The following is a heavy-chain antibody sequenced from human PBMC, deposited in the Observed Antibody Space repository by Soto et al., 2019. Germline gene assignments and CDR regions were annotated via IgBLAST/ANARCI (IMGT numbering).Heavy chain of an antibody. CDR2: ITSSSSYI. CDR3: ALYDALFFDY. J-gene: IGHJ4*02. D-gene: IGHD2-8*01. V-gene: IGHV3-21*01. Sequence: LRLSCAASGFTFSTYNMNWVRQAPGKGLEWVSSITSSSSYIYYADSVKGRFTISRDNAKNSLYLQMNSLRAEDTAVYYCALYDALFFDYWGQGTLVTVSS. CDR1: GFTFSTYN.